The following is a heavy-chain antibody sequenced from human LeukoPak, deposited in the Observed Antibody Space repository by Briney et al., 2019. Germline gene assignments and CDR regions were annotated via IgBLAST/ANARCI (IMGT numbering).Heavy chain of an antibody. CDR3: ARGHYDSSGRYFDY. D-gene: IGHD3-22*01. Sequence: QPGGSLRLSCAASGFTFANYAMSWVRQAPGKGLEWVSILSGSGGSAYYADSVKGRFTISRDNSNNTLYLQMNSLRAADTAEYYCARGHYDSSGRYFDYWGQGTLVTVSS. CDR2: LSGSGGSA. V-gene: IGHV3-23*01. J-gene: IGHJ4*02. CDR1: GFTFANYA.